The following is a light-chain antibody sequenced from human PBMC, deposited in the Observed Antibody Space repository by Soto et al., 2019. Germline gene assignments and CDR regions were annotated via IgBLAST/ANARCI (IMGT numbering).Light chain of an antibody. CDR3: SSYAGSNNFV. J-gene: IGLJ1*01. Sequence: QSALTQPPSASGSPGQSVTISCTGTSSDVGGYNYVSWYQQHPGKAPKLMIYEVSKRPSGVPDRFSGYKSGNTASLTVSGFQGEDEADYYCSSYAGSNNFVFGTGTKVTVL. V-gene: IGLV2-8*01. CDR1: SSDVGGYNY. CDR2: EVS.